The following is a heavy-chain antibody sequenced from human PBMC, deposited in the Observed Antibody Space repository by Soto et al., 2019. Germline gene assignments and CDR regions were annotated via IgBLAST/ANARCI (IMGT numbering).Heavy chain of an antibody. CDR1: GGTFSSYA. V-gene: IGHV1-69*13. D-gene: IGHD3-10*01. CDR3: ASPSLWFGELLSGYYGMDV. Sequence: SVKVSCKASGGTFSSYAISWVRQAPGQGLEWMGGIIPIFGTANYAQKFQGRVTITADESTSTAYMELSSLRSEDTAVYYCASPSLWFGELLSGYYGMDVWGQGTTVTVSS. J-gene: IGHJ6*02. CDR2: IIPIFGTA.